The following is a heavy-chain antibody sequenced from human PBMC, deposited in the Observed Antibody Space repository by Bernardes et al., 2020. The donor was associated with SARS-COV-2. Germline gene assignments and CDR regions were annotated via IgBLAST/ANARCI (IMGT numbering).Heavy chain of an antibody. CDR1: GGSISSYY. V-gene: IGHV4-4*07. CDR3: ARASYYYDSSGYYPTYYFDY. D-gene: IGHD3-22*01. Sequence: SETLSLTCTVSGGSISSYYWSWIRQPAGKGLEWIGRIYTSGSTNYNPSLKSRVTMSVDTSKNQFSLKLSSVTAADTAVYYCARASYYYDSSGYYPTYYFDYGGHGTLVTVSP. J-gene: IGHJ4*03. CDR2: IYTSGST.